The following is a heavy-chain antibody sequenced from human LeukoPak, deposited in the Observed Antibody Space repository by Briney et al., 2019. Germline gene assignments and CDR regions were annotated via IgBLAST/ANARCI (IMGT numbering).Heavy chain of an antibody. Sequence: PSETLSLTCTVSGGSISSSSYYWGWIRQPPGKGLEWIGSIYYSASTYYNPSLKSRVTISLDTSKTQLSPKLSSVTPADTAVYYCARDYRGKYDSSGQGTLVTVSS. CDR2: IYYSAST. CDR3: ARDYRGKYDS. V-gene: IGHV4-39*07. J-gene: IGHJ4*02. CDR1: GGSISSSSYY. D-gene: IGHD3-16*01.